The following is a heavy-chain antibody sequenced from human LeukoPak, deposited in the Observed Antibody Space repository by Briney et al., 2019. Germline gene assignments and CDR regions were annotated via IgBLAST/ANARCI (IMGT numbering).Heavy chain of an antibody. CDR3: ARESGDYGGNGVQEN. Sequence: SVKVSCKASVGIFSSFAVSWVRQAPGQGREWMGRIIPILGRVKYAQKFQGRVTITADKSTSTAYMELSSLRSEDTALYYCARESGDYGGNGVQENWGQGTLVTVSS. CDR2: IIPILGRV. D-gene: IGHD4-23*01. CDR1: VGIFSSFA. V-gene: IGHV1-69*04. J-gene: IGHJ4*02.